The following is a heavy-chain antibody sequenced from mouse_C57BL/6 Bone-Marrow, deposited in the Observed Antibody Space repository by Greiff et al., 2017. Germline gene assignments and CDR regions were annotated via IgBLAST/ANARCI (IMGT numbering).Heavy chain of an antibody. Sequence: QVQLQQPGAELVMPGASVKLSCKASGYTFTSYWMHWVKQRPGQGLEWIGEIDPSDSYTNYNQKFKGKSTLTVDKSSSTAYMQLSSLTAEDSAVYYCARSFITTVVSPAWFAYWGQGTLVTVSA. CDR3: ARSFITTVVSPAWFAY. V-gene: IGHV1-69*01. J-gene: IGHJ3*01. D-gene: IGHD1-1*01. CDR2: IDPSDSYT. CDR1: GYTFTSYW.